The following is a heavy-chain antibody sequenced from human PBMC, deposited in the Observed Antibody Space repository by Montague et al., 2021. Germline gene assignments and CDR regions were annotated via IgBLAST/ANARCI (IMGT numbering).Heavy chain of an antibody. J-gene: IGHJ5*02. CDR3: ARVFSSWYVGWFDP. Sequence: SETLSLTCGVYGGSLSEYYWTWIRQSPEKGLEWIGEVRHIGSTNYNPSLKSRVTMSVDKSKNQFSLKLRSVTAADTAVYYCARVFSSWYVGWFDPWGQGTLVTVSS. CDR1: GGSLSEYY. D-gene: IGHD6-13*01. V-gene: IGHV4-34*01. CDR2: VRHIGST.